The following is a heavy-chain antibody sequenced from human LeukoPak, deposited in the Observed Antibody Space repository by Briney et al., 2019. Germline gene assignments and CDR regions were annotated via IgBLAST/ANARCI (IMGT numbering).Heavy chain of an antibody. V-gene: IGHV3-33*06. D-gene: IGHD6-13*01. CDR2: IWYDGSNK. CDR3: AKDREYSSSWFPFFDY. CDR1: GFTFSSYG. J-gene: IGHJ4*02. Sequence: GRSLRLSCAASGFTFSSYGMHWVRQAPGKGLEWVAVIWYDGSNKYYADSVKGRFTISRDNSKNTLYLQMNSLRAEDTAVYYCAKDREYSSSWFPFFDYWGQGTLVTVSS.